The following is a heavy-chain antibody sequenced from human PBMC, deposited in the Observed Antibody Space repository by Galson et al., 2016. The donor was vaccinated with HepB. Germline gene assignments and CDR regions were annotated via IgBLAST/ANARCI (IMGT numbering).Heavy chain of an antibody. CDR1: GSSNSSKPYY. V-gene: IGHV4-39*01. D-gene: IGHD6-19*01. J-gene: IGHJ5*02. CDR3: VRQIYIAVAGA. CDR2: ISQSGTT. Sequence: SETLSLTCTVSGSSNSSKPYYWGWIRQSPGTGLEWIGSISQSGTTYYNPSLKSRVTMSVDTSKKQFSLKLSSVTAIDTAVYYCVRQIYIAVAGAWGQGALVSVSS.